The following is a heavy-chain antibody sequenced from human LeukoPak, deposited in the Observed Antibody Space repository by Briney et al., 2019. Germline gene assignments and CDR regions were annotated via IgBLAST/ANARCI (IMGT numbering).Heavy chain of an antibody. CDR2: INHSGST. CDR3: ARGKGGWYPRYYYMDV. Sequence: PSETLSLTCAVYGGSFSGYYWSWIRQPPGKGLEWIGEINHSGSTNYNPSLKSRVTISVDTSKNQFSLKLSSVTAADTAVYYCARGKGGWYPRYYYMDVWGKGTTVTVSS. J-gene: IGHJ6*03. V-gene: IGHV4-34*01. D-gene: IGHD6-19*01. CDR1: GGSFSGYY.